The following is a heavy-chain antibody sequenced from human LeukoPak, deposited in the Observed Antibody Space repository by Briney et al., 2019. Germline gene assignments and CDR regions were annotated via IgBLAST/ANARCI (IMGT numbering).Heavy chain of an antibody. CDR1: GFTFSSYA. V-gene: IGHV3-30*14. CDR2: ISYDGTKK. J-gene: IGHJ4*02. Sequence: PGGSLRLSCAASGFTFSSYAIHWVRQAPGKGLEWVAVISYDGTKKYYADSVKGRFTISRHNSKNTLYLQMNSLRPEDTAVYYCARIVSGNYFDYWGQGTLVTVSS. D-gene: IGHD2-21*01. CDR3: ARIVSGNYFDY.